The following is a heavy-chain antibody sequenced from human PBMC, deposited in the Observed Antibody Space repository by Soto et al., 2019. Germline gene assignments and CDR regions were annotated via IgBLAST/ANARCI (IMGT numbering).Heavy chain of an antibody. D-gene: IGHD3-10*01. CDR3: AKDMGLWFGENPFDY. V-gene: IGHV3-9*01. J-gene: IGHJ4*02. Sequence: DVQLVESGGGLVQPGRSLRLSCAASGFMFEDYAMHWVRQTPGKGLEWVSGISWNSGTLGYADSVKGRFTISRDNAKNSLYLQMNSLRAEDTALYYCAKDMGLWFGENPFDYWGQGTLVTVSS. CDR2: ISWNSGTL. CDR1: GFMFEDYA.